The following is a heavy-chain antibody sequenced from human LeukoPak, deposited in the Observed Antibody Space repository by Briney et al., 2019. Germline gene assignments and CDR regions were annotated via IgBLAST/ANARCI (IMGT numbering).Heavy chain of an antibody. Sequence: MTSETLSLTCTVSGGSISSYYWSWIRQPPGKGLEWIGYIYYSGSTNYNPSLKSRVTISVDTSKNQFSLKLSSVTAADTAVYYCARVLGRPPVVATIDYWGQGTLVTVSS. J-gene: IGHJ4*02. CDR3: ARVLGRPPVVATIDY. D-gene: IGHD5-12*01. V-gene: IGHV4-59*01. CDR2: IYYSGST. CDR1: GGSISSYY.